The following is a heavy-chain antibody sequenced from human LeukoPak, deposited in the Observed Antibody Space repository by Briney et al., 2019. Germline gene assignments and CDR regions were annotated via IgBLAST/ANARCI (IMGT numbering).Heavy chain of an antibody. CDR2: IYHSGST. V-gene: IGHV4-30-2*01. D-gene: IGHD4-17*01. Sequence: NPSQTLSLTCAVSGGSISSGGYSWSWIRQPPGKGLEWIGYIYHSGSTYYNPSLKSRVTISVDRSKNQFSLKLSSVTAADTAVYYCARSGDYYPGGALDIWGQGTMVTVSS. CDR1: GGSISSGGYS. J-gene: IGHJ3*02. CDR3: ARSGDYYPGGALDI.